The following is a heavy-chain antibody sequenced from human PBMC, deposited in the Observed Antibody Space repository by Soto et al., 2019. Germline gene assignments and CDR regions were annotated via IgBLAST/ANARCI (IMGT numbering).Heavy chain of an antibody. CDR3: ARGERQQQRDY. D-gene: IGHD6-13*01. CDR2: IHHSGNS. CDR1: GASISSDKW. Sequence: VQLQESGPGLVKPSGTLSLTCAVSGASISSDKWWSWVRQPPGKGLEWIGEIHHSGNSNYNPSLKSRVIISVDKSKNQFSLKLSSVTDADTAVYYCARGERQQQRDYWGQGTLVTVSS. J-gene: IGHJ4*02. V-gene: IGHV4-4*02.